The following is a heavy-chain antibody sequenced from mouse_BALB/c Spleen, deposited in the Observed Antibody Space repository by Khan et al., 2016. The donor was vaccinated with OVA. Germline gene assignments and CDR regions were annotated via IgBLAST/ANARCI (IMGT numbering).Heavy chain of an antibody. CDR1: GFTFSSYA. V-gene: IGHV5-9-3*01. CDR2: ISSGGSYT. CDR3: ARRITDY. Sequence: EVELVESGGGLVKPGGSLKLSCAASGFTFSSYAMSWVRQTPEKRLEWVATISSGGSYTYYPDSVKGRFTISRDNAKNTLYLQMSSLRAEDTDMYDCARRITDYWGQGTTLTVSS. J-gene: IGHJ2*01. D-gene: IGHD1-2*01.